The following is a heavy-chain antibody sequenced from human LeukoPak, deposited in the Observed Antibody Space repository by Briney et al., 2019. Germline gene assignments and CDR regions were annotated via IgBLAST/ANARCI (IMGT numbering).Heavy chain of an antibody. CDR2: INHSGST. Sequence: SETLSLTCAVYGGSFSGYYWSWIRQPPGKGLEWIGEINHSGSTNYNPSLKSRVTISVDTSKNQFSLKLSSVTAADTAVYYCARDPYSSSYYRAFDIWGQGTMVTVSS. CDR1: GGSFSGYY. D-gene: IGHD6-13*01. J-gene: IGHJ3*02. V-gene: IGHV4-34*01. CDR3: ARDPYSSSYYRAFDI.